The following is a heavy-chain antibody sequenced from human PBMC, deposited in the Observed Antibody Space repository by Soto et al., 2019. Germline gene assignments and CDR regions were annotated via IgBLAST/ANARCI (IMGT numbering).Heavy chain of an antibody. CDR1: GFTFNTYG. V-gene: IGHV3-33*08. D-gene: IGHD2-15*01. Sequence: GGSLRLPCTTSGFTFNTYGMHWVRQAPGKGLEWVAIIWYDGSNKYYADSVKGRFTISRDNSKNTLYLQMNSLRAEDTALYYCARADCTGAYCYSWHLHYGVDFCTQGTTVTGSS. CDR3: ARADCTGAYCYSWHLHYGVDF. CDR2: IWYDGSNK. J-gene: IGHJ6*02.